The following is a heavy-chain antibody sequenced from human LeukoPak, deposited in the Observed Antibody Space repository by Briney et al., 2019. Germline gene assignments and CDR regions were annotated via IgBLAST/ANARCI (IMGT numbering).Heavy chain of an antibody. CDR1: GGSISSSSYY. V-gene: IGHV4-39*01. CDR3: ARQKSGSYGLFDY. J-gene: IGHJ4*02. Sequence: PSETLSLTCTVSGGSISSSSYYWGWIRQPPGKGLEWIGSIYYSGSTYYNPSLKSRVTISVDTSKNQFSLKLSSVIAADTAVYYCARQKSGSYGLFDYWGQGTLVTVSS. CDR2: IYYSGST. D-gene: IGHD1-26*01.